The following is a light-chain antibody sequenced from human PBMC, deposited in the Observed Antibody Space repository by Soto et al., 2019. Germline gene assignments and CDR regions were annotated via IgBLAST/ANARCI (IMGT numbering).Light chain of an antibody. CDR2: RDD. V-gene: IGLV1-44*01. J-gene: IGLJ2*01. CDR3: AAWDDGLKGWL. CDR1: ISNIGGNT. Sequence: QAVATRPPSTSGTPGQRVTISCSGTISNIGGNTVNWYQHVPGSAPKLLIYRDDQRPSGVPDRFSGSKSATSASLAVSGLHSEDEADYYCAAWDDGLKGWLFGGGTKLTVL.